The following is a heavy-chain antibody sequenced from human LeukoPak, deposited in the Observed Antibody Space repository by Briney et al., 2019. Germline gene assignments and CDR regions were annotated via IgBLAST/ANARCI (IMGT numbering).Heavy chain of an antibody. CDR2: IYHGDADT. D-gene: IGHD1-26*01. V-gene: IGHV5-51*01. CDR3: ARRQAKAGWFDP. CDR1: GYIFTSYW. J-gene: IGHJ5*02. Sequence: GASLQISCQGSGYIFTSYWSGGGRRLPGKGREGMGIIYHGDADTRYSPSFEGQVTISADKSISTAYLQWSSLNASDTAMYYCARRQAKAGWFDPWGQGTLVTVSS.